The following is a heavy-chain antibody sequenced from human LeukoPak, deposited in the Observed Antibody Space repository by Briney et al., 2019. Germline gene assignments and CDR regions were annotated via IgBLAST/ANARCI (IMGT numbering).Heavy chain of an antibody. CDR3: AKDIRVWGSYRYPCLDY. D-gene: IGHD3-16*02. J-gene: IGHJ4*02. V-gene: IGHV3-30*18. CDR1: GFSFSSYG. Sequence: PGGSLRLSCAASGFSFSSYGMHWVRQAPDKGLEWVAVISYDGDNKYYADSVNGRFTISRDNSKNTLSLQMDSLRAEDTAVYYCAKDIRVWGSYRYPCLDYWGQRTLVTVSA. CDR2: ISYDGDNK.